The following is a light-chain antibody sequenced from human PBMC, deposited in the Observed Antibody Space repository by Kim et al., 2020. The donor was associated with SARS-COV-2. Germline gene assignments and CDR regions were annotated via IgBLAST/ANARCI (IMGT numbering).Light chain of an antibody. J-gene: IGKJ2*01. Sequence: SASIGDRVAITCRASESIATYLNWYQQKPGRPPKLLIYGASSLQRGVPSRFSGSGSGTDFTLTISSLQPDDFATYFCQQTDATPHTFGQGTKLEI. CDR2: GAS. CDR1: ESIATY. V-gene: IGKV1-39*01. CDR3: QQTDATPHT.